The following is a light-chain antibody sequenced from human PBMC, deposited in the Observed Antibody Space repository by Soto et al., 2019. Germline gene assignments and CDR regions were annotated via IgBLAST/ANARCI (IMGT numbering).Light chain of an antibody. Sequence: IVMTPSPRPLSVSPGGRAPPSSRPSQSVSSNLAWYQQKPGQAPRLLIYGASTRATGIPARFSGSGSGTEFTLTISSLQSEDFAVYYCQQYNNWPRTFGQGTKV. CDR1: QSVSSN. V-gene: IGKV3-15*01. J-gene: IGKJ1*01. CDR2: GAS. CDR3: QQYNNWPRT.